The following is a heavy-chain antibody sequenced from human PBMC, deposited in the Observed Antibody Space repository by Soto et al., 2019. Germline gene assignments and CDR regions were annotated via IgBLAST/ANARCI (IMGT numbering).Heavy chain of an antibody. D-gene: IGHD3-22*01. CDR3: ESSGYSLYYFDY. CDR1: GYTLTELS. CDR2: FDPEDGET. V-gene: IGHV1-24*01. Sequence: ASVKVSCKVSGYTLTELSMHWVRQAPGKGLEWMGGFDPEDGETIYAQKFQGRVTMTEDTSTDTAYMELSSLRSEDTAVYYYESSGYSLYYFDYWGQGTLVTVSS. J-gene: IGHJ4*02.